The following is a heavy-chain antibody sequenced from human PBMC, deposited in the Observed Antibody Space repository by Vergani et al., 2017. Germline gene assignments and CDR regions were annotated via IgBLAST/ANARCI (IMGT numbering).Heavy chain of an antibody. Sequence: QVQLQQWGAGLLKPSETLSLTCAVYGGSLSGNYWSWIRQSPGKGLEWIGEINHSGSTNYNTFLKSRVSISVDTSKNQGSLKMTSVTAADTAVYFCARVGSRAHYAYGSSTSCYRRGWYYYFMDVWGEGTPVTVSS. CDR3: ARVGSRAHYAYGSSTSCYRRGWYYYFMDV. J-gene: IGHJ6*03. V-gene: IGHV4-34*01. CDR2: INHSGST. D-gene: IGHD2-2*02. CDR1: GGSLSGNY.